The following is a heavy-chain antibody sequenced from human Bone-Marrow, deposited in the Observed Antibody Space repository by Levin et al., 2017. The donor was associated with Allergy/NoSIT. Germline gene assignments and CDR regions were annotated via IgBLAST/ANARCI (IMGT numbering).Heavy chain of an antibody. Sequence: GESLKISCEVSGFTFSNYYMIWIRQAPGKGLEWVSDISSSGSAIYYADSVKGRFTISRDNAKNSLYLQMNSLRVEDTAVYYCARNTAPPDYWGQGTRVTVSS. V-gene: IGHV3-11*01. CDR1: GFTFSNYY. CDR3: ARNTAPPDY. J-gene: IGHJ4*02. CDR2: ISSSGSAI. D-gene: IGHD5-18*01.